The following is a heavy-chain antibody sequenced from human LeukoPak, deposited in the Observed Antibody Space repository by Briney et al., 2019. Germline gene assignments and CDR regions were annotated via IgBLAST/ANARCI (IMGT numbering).Heavy chain of an antibody. CDR2: ISYDGSNK. V-gene: IGHV3-30-3*01. D-gene: IGHD2-21*02. CDR3: ARGAYCGGDCYPSPFDY. Sequence: TGGSLRLSCAASGFTFSSYAMHWVRQAPGKGLEWVAVISYDGSNKYYADSVEGRFTISRDNSKNTLYLQMNSLRAEDTAVYYCARGAYCGGDCYPSPFDYWGQGTLVTVSS. CDR1: GFTFSSYA. J-gene: IGHJ4*02.